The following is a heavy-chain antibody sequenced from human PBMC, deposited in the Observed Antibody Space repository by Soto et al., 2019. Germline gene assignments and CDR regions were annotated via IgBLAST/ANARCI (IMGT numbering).Heavy chain of an antibody. Sequence: ASVKVSCKASGYTFTSYGISWVRLAPGQGLEWMGWINTYNGNTYYAQKLQGRVTMTTDTSTSTAYMELRSLRSDDTAVYYCARDYYYGSGSYYNQHDAFDVWGQGTMVTVSS. CDR1: GYTFTSYG. CDR3: ARDYYYGSGSYYNQHDAFDV. J-gene: IGHJ3*01. CDR2: INTYNGNT. D-gene: IGHD3-10*01. V-gene: IGHV1-18*01.